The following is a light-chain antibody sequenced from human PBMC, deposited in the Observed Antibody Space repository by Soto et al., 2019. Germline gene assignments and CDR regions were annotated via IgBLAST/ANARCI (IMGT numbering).Light chain of an antibody. V-gene: IGLV2-14*01. CDR2: EAS. CDR3: SSYTSSSTLYI. Sequence: ALTQPASVSASPGQSITISCIGTYSDVGGYKHVSWYQQHPGKAPKLIIFEASNRPSGISNRFSGSKSGNTASLTISGLQADDEADYYCSSYTSSSTLYIFGTGTKVTVL. J-gene: IGLJ1*01. CDR1: YSDVGGYKH.